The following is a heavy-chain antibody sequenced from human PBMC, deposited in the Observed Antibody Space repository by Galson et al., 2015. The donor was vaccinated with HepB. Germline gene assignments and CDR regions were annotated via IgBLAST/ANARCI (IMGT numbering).Heavy chain of an antibody. CDR2: INEDGSKK. V-gene: IGHV3-7*01. CDR3: ARDGGYDKFDY. J-gene: IGHJ4*02. D-gene: IGHD5-12*01. Sequence: LRLSCAASGFTFSRSWMDWVRQAPGKGLEWVAKINEDGSKKYYVDSVKGRFTISRDNAENSLYLQMNSLRAEDTAVYYCARDGGYDKFDYWGQGTLVTVSS. CDR1: GFTFSRSW.